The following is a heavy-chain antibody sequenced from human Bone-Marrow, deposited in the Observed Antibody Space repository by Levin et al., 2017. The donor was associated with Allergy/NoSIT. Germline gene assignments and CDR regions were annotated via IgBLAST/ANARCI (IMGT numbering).Heavy chain of an antibody. V-gene: IGHV4-4*02. D-gene: IGHD1-7*01. CDR2: IFHSGRT. Sequence: TSETLSLTCVVSGGSVTSSFYWSWVRLSPGKGLEWIGKIFHSGRTNYNPSLTGRVDISLDKSKNQFSLNLNSMTAADTAVYYCARVTGTSNNYYFDNWGQGTLVTVSS. CDR3: ARVTGTSNNYYFDN. J-gene: IGHJ4*02. CDR1: GGSVTSSFY.